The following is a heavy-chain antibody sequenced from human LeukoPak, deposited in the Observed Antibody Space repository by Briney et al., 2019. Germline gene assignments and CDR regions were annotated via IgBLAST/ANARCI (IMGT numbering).Heavy chain of an antibody. CDR1: GYTFTSYG. CDR3: ARAPLIAVAGTS. Sequence: AAVKVSCKASGYTFTSYGISWVRQAPGQGLEWMGWISAYNGNTNYAQKLHGRVTMTTDTSTSTAYMELRSLRSDDTAVYYCARAPLIAVAGTSWGQGTLVTVSS. CDR2: ISAYNGNT. D-gene: IGHD6-19*01. V-gene: IGHV1-18*01. J-gene: IGHJ4*02.